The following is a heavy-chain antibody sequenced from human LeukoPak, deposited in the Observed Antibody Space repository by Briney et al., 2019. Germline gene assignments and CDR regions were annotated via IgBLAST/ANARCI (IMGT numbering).Heavy chain of an antibody. D-gene: IGHD4-23*01. CDR3: ARGNYGGNVEDY. Sequence: PSETLSLTGTVSGGSISSGGYYWRWIRQPPGKGLEWIGYIYHSGSTHYNPSLKSRVTISVDRSKNHFSLKLSSVTAADTAVYYCARGNYGGNVEDYWGQGTLVTVSS. V-gene: IGHV4-30-2*01. CDR1: GGSISSGGYY. J-gene: IGHJ4*02. CDR2: IYHSGST.